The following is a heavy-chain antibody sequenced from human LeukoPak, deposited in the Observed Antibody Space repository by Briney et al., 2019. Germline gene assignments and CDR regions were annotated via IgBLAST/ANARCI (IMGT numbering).Heavy chain of an antibody. D-gene: IGHD5-24*01. Sequence: GGSLRLSRAASGFTFSSYGMHWVRQAPGKGLEWVAVISYDGSNKYYADSVKGRFTISKDNSKNTLYLQMNSLRAEDTAVYYCAKDLWHGYNSYFDYWGQGILVTVSS. CDR3: AKDLWHGYNSYFDY. CDR1: GFTFSSYG. V-gene: IGHV3-30*18. CDR2: ISYDGSNK. J-gene: IGHJ4*02.